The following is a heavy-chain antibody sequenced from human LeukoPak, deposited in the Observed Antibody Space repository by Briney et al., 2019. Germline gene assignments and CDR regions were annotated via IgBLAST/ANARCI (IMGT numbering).Heavy chain of an antibody. J-gene: IGHJ1*01. Sequence: SETLSLTCAVYGGSFSGYYWSGIRQPPGKGLEWIWEINHSGSSNYNPSLKSRVTISVDTSKNQFSLKLSSVTAADTAVYYCARGEDGDYYFQHWGQGTLVTVSS. D-gene: IGHD4-17*01. V-gene: IGHV4-34*01. CDR1: GGSFSGYY. CDR3: ARGEDGDYYFQH. CDR2: INHSGSS.